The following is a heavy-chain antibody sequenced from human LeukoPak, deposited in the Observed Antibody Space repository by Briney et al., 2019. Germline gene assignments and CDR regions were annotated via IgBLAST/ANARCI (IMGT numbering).Heavy chain of an antibody. J-gene: IGHJ4*02. CDR2: IYPGDSDT. D-gene: IGHD6-13*01. CDR3: ARRRGSSWSRIYYFDY. Sequence: GESLKISCKASGYSFTTYWIGWVRQMPGKGLEWMGIIYPGDSDTRYSPSFQGQVTISADKSISTAYLQWSSLKASDTAMYYCARRRGSSWSRIYYFDYWGQGTLVTVSS. CDR1: GYSFTTYW. V-gene: IGHV5-51*01.